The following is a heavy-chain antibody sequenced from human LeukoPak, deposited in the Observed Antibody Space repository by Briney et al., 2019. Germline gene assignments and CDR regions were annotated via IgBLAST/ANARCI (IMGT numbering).Heavy chain of an antibody. J-gene: IGHJ2*01. Sequence: SETLSLTCSVSGGSISSGPYFWSWIRQSPGQGLEWIGYTYYSGSTNYNPSLKSRVTISVDTSKNQFSLKLSSVTAADTAVYYCARAAAAGPNWYFDLWGRGTLVTVSS. V-gene: IGHV4-61*01. CDR2: TYYSGST. CDR1: GGSISSGPYF. D-gene: IGHD6-13*01. CDR3: ARAAAAGPNWYFDL.